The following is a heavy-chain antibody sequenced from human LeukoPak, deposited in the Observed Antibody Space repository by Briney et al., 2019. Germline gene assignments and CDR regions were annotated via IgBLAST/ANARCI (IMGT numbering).Heavy chain of an antibody. CDR3: ARGPLLRQWLVRDFDY. Sequence: GGSLRLSCAASGFTFSSYSMNWVRQAPGKGLEWVSYISSSSSTIYYADSVKGRFTISRDNAKNSLYLQMNSLRAEDTAVYYCARGPLLRQWLVRDFDYWGQGTLVTVSS. V-gene: IGHV3-48*04. D-gene: IGHD6-19*01. J-gene: IGHJ4*02. CDR1: GFTFSSYS. CDR2: ISSSSSTI.